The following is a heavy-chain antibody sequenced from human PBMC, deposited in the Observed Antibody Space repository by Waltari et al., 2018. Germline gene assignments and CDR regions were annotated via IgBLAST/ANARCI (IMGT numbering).Heavy chain of an antibody. D-gene: IGHD6-13*01. CDR1: GGSFSGYY. Sequence: QVQLQQWGAGLLKPSDTLSLTCAVYGGSFSGYYWSWIRQPPGKGLEWIGEIKHSGSPNYNASLKSRVAIAVDTSKNQFSLKLSSVTAADTAVYYCARGRHCYSSSLGAAVDIWGQGTMVTVSS. CDR3: ARGRHCYSSSLGAAVDI. J-gene: IGHJ3*02. V-gene: IGHV4-34*01. CDR2: IKHSGSP.